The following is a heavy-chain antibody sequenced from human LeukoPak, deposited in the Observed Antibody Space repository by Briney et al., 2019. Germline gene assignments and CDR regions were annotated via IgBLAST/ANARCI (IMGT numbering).Heavy chain of an antibody. CDR2: INHSGST. J-gene: IGHJ4*02. Sequence: PSETLSLTCAVYGGSFSGYYWSWIRQPPGKGLEWIGEINHSGSTNYNPSLKSQVTISVDTSKNQFSLKLSSVTAADTAVYYCARGRRLRIYHYWGQGTLVTVSS. CDR3: ARGRRLRIYHY. D-gene: IGHD5-12*01. V-gene: IGHV4-34*01. CDR1: GGSFSGYY.